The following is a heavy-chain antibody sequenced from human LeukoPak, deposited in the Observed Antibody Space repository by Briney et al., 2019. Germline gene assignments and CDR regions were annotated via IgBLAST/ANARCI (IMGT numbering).Heavy chain of an antibody. Sequence: SETLSLTCTVYGGSFSSYYWSWIRQPPGRGLEWIGEINHGGGTKYNPSLKSRVTISVDPSNNQFSLRLSSVTAAATAVYYCASHYASASSWFDPWGQGTLVTVSS. CDR1: GGSFSSYY. D-gene: IGHD3-10*01. J-gene: IGHJ5*02. CDR3: ASHYASASSWFDP. V-gene: IGHV4-34*01. CDR2: INHGGGT.